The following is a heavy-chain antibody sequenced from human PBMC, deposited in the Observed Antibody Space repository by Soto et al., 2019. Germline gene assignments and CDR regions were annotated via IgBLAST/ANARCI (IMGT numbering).Heavy chain of an antibody. CDR1: GFRFSDFA. V-gene: IGHV3-23*01. CDR3: AKGAEGYVVSSLDS. J-gene: IGHJ4*02. D-gene: IGHD5-12*01. Sequence: EVQLLESGGGFVQPRGSPRLSCAASGFRFSDFAMTWVRQAPGRGLEWVSAITGTASSTYYADSVKGRFTISRDNSKHTLYLQINSLRAEDTAIYYCAKGAEGYVVSSLDSWGQGTLVTVSS. CDR2: ITGTASST.